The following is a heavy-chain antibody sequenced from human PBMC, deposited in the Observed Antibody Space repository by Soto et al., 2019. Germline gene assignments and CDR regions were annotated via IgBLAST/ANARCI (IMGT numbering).Heavy chain of an antibody. CDR1: GGSISSSSYY. Sequence: SETLSLTCTVSGGSISSSSYYWGWIRQPPGKGLEWIGSIYYSGSTYYNPSLKSRVTISVDTSKNQFSLKMSSVTAADTAVYYCARPPGITGTTFDYWGQGTLVTVSS. J-gene: IGHJ4*02. D-gene: IGHD1-7*01. CDR3: ARPPGITGTTFDY. V-gene: IGHV4-39*01. CDR2: IYYSGST.